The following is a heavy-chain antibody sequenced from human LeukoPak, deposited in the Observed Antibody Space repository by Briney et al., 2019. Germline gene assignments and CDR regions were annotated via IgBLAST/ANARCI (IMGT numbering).Heavy chain of an antibody. Sequence: SETLSLTCTVSGGSISSYYWSWIRQPPGKGLEWIGYIYYSGSTNYNPSLKSQVTISVDTSKNQFSLKLSSVTAADTAVYYCARGTYYYDSSGYPPSRFDYWGQGTLVTVSS. CDR2: IYYSGST. J-gene: IGHJ4*02. D-gene: IGHD3-22*01. CDR3: ARGTYYYDSSGYPPSRFDY. V-gene: IGHV4-59*01. CDR1: GGSISSYY.